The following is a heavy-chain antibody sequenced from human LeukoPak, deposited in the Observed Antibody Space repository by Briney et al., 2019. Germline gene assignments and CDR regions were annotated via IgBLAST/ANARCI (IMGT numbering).Heavy chain of an antibody. CDR1: GYTFTSYD. D-gene: IGHD3-16*01. J-gene: IGHJ4*02. CDR3: AREVSARGGGY. V-gene: IGHV1-8*01. Sequence: ASGKVSCKASGYTFTSYDINWVRQATGQGHEWKGWMNPNSGNTGYAQKFQGRVTMTRNTSIITAYMELSSLRSEDTAVYYCAREVSARGGGYWGQGTLVTVSS. CDR2: MNPNSGNT.